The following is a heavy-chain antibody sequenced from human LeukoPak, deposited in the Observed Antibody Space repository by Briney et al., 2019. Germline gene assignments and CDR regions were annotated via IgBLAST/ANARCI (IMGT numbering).Heavy chain of an antibody. J-gene: IGHJ4*02. CDR3: ARGSVSMLRYFDWLLTG. D-gene: IGHD3-9*01. Sequence: SVKVSCKASGGTFSSYAISWVRQAPGQGLEWMGGIIPISGTANYAQKFQGRVTITADESTSTAYMELSSLRSEDTAVYYCARGSVSMLRYFDWLLTGWGQGTLVTVSS. CDR1: GGTFSSYA. CDR2: IIPISGTA. V-gene: IGHV1-69*01.